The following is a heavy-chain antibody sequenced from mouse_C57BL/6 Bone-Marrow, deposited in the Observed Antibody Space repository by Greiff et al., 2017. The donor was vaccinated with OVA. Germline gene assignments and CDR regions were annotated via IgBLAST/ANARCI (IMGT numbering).Heavy chain of an antibody. CDR2: IDPENGDT. V-gene: IGHV14-4*01. CDR3: TKVVADY. J-gene: IGHJ2*01. CDR1: GFNIKDDY. D-gene: IGHD1-3*01. Sequence: EVQLQQSGAELVRPGASVKLSCTASGFNIKDDYMHWVKQRPEQGLEWIGWIDPENGDTEYASKFQGKATITADTSSNTAYLQLSSLTSEDTAVYYCTKVVADYRGQGTTLTVSS.